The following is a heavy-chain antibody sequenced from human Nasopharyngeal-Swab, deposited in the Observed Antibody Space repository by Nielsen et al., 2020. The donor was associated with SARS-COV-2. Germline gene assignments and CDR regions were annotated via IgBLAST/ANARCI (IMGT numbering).Heavy chain of an antibody. J-gene: IGHJ6*03. D-gene: IGHD4-11*01. CDR3: ANSDYYYYYMDV. CDR2: INQDGSEK. V-gene: IGHV3-7*03. CDR1: GFTFSSYW. Sequence: GESLKISCAASGFTFSSYWMSWVRQAPGKGLEWVANINQDGSEKYYVDSVKGRFTISRDNSKNTLYLQMNSLRAEDTAVYYCANSDYYYYYMDVWGKGTTVTVPS.